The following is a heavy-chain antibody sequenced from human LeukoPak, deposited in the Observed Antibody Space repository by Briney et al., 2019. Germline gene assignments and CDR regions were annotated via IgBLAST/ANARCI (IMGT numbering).Heavy chain of an antibody. CDR3: ARDRINDGSGSYSSDAFDI. D-gene: IGHD3-10*01. CDR1: GGSISSSSYY. V-gene: IGHV4-30-4*08. CDR2: IYYSGST. J-gene: IGHJ3*02. Sequence: SETLSLTCTVSGGSISSSSYYWGWIRQPPGKGLEWIGYIYYSGSTYYNPSLKSRVTISVDTSKNQFSLKLSSVTAADTAVYYCARDRINDGSGSYSSDAFDIWGQGTMVTVSS.